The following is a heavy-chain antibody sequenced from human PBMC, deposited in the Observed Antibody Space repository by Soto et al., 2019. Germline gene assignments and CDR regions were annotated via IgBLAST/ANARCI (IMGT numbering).Heavy chain of an antibody. CDR3: ARGDTAMVWYYYYYGMDV. J-gene: IGHJ6*02. CDR2: TRNKANSYTT. D-gene: IGHD5-18*01. Sequence: GGSLRLSCAASGFTFSDHYMDWVRQAPGKGLEWVGRTRNKANSYTTEYAASVKGRFTISRDDSKNSLYMQMNSLKTEDTAVYYCARGDTAMVWYYYYYGMDVWGQGTTVTVSS. V-gene: IGHV3-72*01. CDR1: GFTFSDHY.